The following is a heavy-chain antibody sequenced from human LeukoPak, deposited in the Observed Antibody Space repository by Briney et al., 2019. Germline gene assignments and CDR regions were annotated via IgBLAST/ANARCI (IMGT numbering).Heavy chain of an antibody. Sequence: ASVKVSCKASGYTFTSYGISWVRHAPGQRLEGMGWISAYNGNTNYAQKLQGRGTMTTDTSTSTAYMELRSLRSDDTAVYYCARSPEGDWCDPWGQGTVVTVSS. CDR2: ISAYNGNT. CDR1: GYTFTSYG. D-gene: IGHD1-14*01. V-gene: IGHV1-18*01. CDR3: ARSPEGDWCDP. J-gene: IGHJ5*02.